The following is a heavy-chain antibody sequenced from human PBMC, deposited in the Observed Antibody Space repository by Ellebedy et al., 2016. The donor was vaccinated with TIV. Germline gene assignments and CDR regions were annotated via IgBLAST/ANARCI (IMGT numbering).Heavy chain of an antibody. D-gene: IGHD6-19*01. CDR1: GFSFSNYG. Sequence: GGSLRLFXAASGFSFSNYGFNWVRQAPGKGLEWVSSISGSSTSMYVADSLKGRFTISRDNAKNSLYLQMSSLRAEDSAVYYCARVGGFNGWSFDYWGQGALVTVSS. V-gene: IGHV3-21*01. CDR3: ARVGGFNGWSFDY. CDR2: ISGSSTSM. J-gene: IGHJ4*02.